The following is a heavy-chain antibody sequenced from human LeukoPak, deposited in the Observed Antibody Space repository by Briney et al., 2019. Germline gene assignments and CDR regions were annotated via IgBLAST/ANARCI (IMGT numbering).Heavy chain of an antibody. CDR1: GGSISSSSYY. Sequence: PSETLSLTCTVSGGSISSSSYYWGWIRQPPGKGLEWIGSIYYSGSTYYNPSLKSRVTISVDTSKNQFSLKLSSVTAADTAVYYCARGRMGDAFDPWGQGTLVTVSS. CDR3: ARGRMGDAFDP. CDR2: IYYSGST. V-gene: IGHV4-39*07. D-gene: IGHD3-16*01. J-gene: IGHJ5*02.